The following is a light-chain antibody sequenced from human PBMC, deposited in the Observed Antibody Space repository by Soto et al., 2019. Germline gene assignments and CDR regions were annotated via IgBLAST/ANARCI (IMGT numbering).Light chain of an antibody. J-gene: IGKJ3*01. V-gene: IGKV1-39*01. CDR2: SAY. CDR3: HQYNTWPFFT. Sequence: DIQMTQSPSSLSASVGDRVTITCRASQNIDTYLNWYLQKPGQAPKLLIYSAYSLQSGVSPRFSGDGSGTEFTLTVTSLQSEDFAIYYCHQYNTWPFFTFGPGTRVDI. CDR1: QNIDTY.